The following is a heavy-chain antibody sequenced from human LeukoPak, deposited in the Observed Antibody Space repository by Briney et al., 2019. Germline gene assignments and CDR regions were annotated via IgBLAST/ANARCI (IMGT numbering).Heavy chain of an antibody. V-gene: IGHV4-39*07. CDR2: IYYSGST. CDR1: GGSISSSSYY. D-gene: IGHD2-15*01. CDR3: ARMWIVAATKPPVDY. J-gene: IGHJ4*02. Sequence: PSETLSLTCTVSGGSISSSSYYWGWIRQPPGKGLEWIGSIYYSGSTYYNPSLKSRVTISVDTSKNQFSLKLSSVTAADTAVYYCARMWIVAATKPPVDYWGQGTLVTVSS.